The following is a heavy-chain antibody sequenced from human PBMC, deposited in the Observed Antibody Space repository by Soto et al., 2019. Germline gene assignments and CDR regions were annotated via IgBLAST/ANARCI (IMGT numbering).Heavy chain of an antibody. J-gene: IGHJ6*02. CDR2: INPNSGGT. Sequence: GASVKVSCKASGYTFTGYYMHWVRQAPGQGLEWMGWINPNSGGTNYAQKFQGWVTMTRDTSISTAYMELSRLRSDDTAVYYCARVSNYYYYYGMDVWGQGTTVTVSS. V-gene: IGHV1-2*04. CDR1: GYTFTGYY. CDR3: ARVSNYYYYYGMDV.